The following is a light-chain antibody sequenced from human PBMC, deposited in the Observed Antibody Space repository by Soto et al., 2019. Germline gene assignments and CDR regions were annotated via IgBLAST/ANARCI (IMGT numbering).Light chain of an antibody. CDR3: QVWDSSSDHPNAV. CDR1: NIGSKS. CDR2: YDS. Sequence: ELTQPPSVSVAPGKTARITCGGNNIGSKSVHWYQQKPGQAPVLVIYYDSDRPSGIPERFSGSNSGNTATLTISRVEAGDEADYYCQVWDSSSDHPNAVFGGGTQLTVL. J-gene: IGLJ7*01. V-gene: IGLV3-21*04.